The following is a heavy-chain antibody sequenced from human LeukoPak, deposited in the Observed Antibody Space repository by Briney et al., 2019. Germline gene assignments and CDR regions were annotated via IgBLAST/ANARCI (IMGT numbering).Heavy chain of an antibody. V-gene: IGHV1-18*01. CDR1: GYTFTRYD. J-gene: IGHJ4*02. CDR3: ASSVRRFGEFPTLDY. Sequence: ASVKVSCKPSGYTFTRYDISWVRQAPGQGLEWMGWISPYNVNTNYAQKLQGRVTMTTDTSMSTAYMELRSLKSDDTAVYYCASSVRRFGEFPTLDYWGQGTLVTVSS. D-gene: IGHD3-10*01. CDR2: ISPYNVNT.